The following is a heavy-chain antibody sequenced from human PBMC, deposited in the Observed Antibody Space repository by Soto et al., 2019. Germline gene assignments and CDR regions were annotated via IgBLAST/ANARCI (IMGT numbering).Heavy chain of an antibody. V-gene: IGHV4-31*03. D-gene: IGHD3-10*01. CDR1: GGSISSGGYY. J-gene: IGHJ4*02. CDR2: IYYSGST. CDR3: ARDRPGSQSYFDY. Sequence: SETLSLTCTVSGGSISSGGYYWSWIRQHPGKGLEWIGYIYYSGSTYYNPSLKSRVTISVDNAKNTLYLQMNSLRAEDTAVYYCARDRPGSQSYFDYWGQGNMVTVSS.